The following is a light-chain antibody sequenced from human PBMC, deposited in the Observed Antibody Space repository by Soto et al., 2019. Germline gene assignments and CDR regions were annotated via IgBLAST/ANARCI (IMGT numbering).Light chain of an antibody. CDR2: GAS. CDR3: YQYGSSLPIM. V-gene: IGKV3-20*01. Sequence: IVLTQSPGTLSLSPGESATLSCRASQSVSSSYLAWYQQKPGQAPRLLIYGASSRATGIPDRFSGSGSGTDFTLTSSRLEPEDFAVYYSYQYGSSLPIMFGQVTRLEIK. J-gene: IGKJ5*01. CDR1: QSVSSSY.